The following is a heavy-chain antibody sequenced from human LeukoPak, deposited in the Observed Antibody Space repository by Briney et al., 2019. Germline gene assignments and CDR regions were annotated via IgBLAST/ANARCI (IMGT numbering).Heavy chain of an antibody. D-gene: IGHD2-8*01. Sequence: ASVKVSCKASGYTFTSYGISWVRQAPGQGLEWMGWISAYNGNTNYAQKLQGRVTMTTDTSTSTAYMELRSPRSDDPAVYYCARAEDIVLMVYAIGDYWGQGTLVTVSS. V-gene: IGHV1-18*01. CDR1: GYTFTSYG. CDR3: ARAEDIVLMVYAIGDY. J-gene: IGHJ4*02. CDR2: ISAYNGNT.